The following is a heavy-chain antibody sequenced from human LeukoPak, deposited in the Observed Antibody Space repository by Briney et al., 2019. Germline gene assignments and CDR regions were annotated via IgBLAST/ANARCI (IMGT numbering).Heavy chain of an antibody. CDR1: GGSISSSSYY. Sequence: PSETLSLTCTVSGGSISSSSYYWGGIRQPPRKGLEWIGSIYYSGSTYYNPSLKSRVTISVDTSKNQFSLKLSSVTAADTAVYYCASIYSGSYFMEGHDAFDIWGQGTTVTVSS. V-gene: IGHV4-39*01. J-gene: IGHJ3*02. CDR3: ASIYSGSYFMEGHDAFDI. CDR2: IYYSGST. D-gene: IGHD1-26*01.